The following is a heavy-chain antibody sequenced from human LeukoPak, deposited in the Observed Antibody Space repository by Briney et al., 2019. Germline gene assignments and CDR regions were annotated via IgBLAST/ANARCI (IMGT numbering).Heavy chain of an antibody. CDR2: IWSDGNNK. V-gene: IGHV3-33*01. J-gene: IGHJ3*01. CDR3: AREKRAGTGGSMATFDL. Sequence: GGSLRLSCGASGFSFSTYGMHWVRQAPGKGLEWVAVIWSDGNNKYYAESVVGRFTISRDNSKNTLSLQMDSLRAEDTAVYYCAREKRAGTGGSMATFDLWGQGTLVTVSS. D-gene: IGHD7-27*01. CDR1: GFSFSTYG.